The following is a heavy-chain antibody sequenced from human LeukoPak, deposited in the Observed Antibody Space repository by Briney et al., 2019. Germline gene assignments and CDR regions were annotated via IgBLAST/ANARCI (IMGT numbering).Heavy chain of an antibody. D-gene: IGHD3-10*01. CDR2: TRNKANSYTT. Sequence: GSLRLSCAASGFTFSDHYMDWVRQAPGKWLEWVGRTRNKANSYTTEYAASVKGRFTISRDDSKNSLYLQMNSLKTEDTAVYYCARDSGAYYGSGSYSDYWGQGTLVTVSS. J-gene: IGHJ4*02. V-gene: IGHV3-72*01. CDR3: ARDSGAYYGSGSYSDY. CDR1: GFTFSDHY.